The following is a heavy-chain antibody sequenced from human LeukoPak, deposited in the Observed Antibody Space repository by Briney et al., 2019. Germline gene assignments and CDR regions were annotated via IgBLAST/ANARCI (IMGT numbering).Heavy chain of an antibody. CDR3: ARDSRDDFPNRGFDY. D-gene: IGHD1-1*01. CDR2: IYYSGST. V-gene: IGHV4-31*03. J-gene: IGHJ4*02. CDR1: GGSISSGGYY. Sequence: SQTLSLTCTVSGGSISSGGYYWSWIRQHPGKGLEWIGYIYYSGSTYYNPSLKSRVTISVDTSKNQFSLKLSSVTAADTAVYYCARDSRDDFPNRGFDYRGQGTLVTVSS.